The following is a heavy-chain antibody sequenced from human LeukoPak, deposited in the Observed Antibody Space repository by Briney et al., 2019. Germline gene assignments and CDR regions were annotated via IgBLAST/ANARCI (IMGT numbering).Heavy chain of an antibody. D-gene: IGHD6-13*01. V-gene: IGHV4-39*07. CDR3: AGERRGKASANNWYDP. CDR2: IYYSGST. CDR1: GGSISSSSYY. Sequence: SETLSRTCTVSGGSISSSSYYWGWIRQPPGKGLEWIGSIYYSGSTYYNPSLKSRVTISVDTSKKQFSLKLSSVTAADTAVYYCAGERRGKASANNWYDPWGQGTLVTVSS. J-gene: IGHJ5*02.